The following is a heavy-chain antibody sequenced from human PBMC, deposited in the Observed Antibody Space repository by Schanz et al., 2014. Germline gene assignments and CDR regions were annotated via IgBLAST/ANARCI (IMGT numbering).Heavy chain of an antibody. CDR3: AREYSSYGTVYY. CDR2: ATFDGTKK. CDR1: GFNFRNYG. J-gene: IGHJ4*02. Sequence: QVQLVESGGGVVQPGRSLRLSCAASGFNFRNYGMHWVRQAPGKGLEWVAGATFDGTKKYYGDSVKGRFTISRDNSKNTLYLQMNSLRVEDTALYYCAREYSSYGTVYYWGQGTLVTVSS. V-gene: IGHV3-30*03. D-gene: IGHD5-12*01.